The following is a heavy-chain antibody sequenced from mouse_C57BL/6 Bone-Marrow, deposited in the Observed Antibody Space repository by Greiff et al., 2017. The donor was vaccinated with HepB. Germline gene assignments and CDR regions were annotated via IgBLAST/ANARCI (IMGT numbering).Heavy chain of an antibody. CDR1: GFTFSSYA. J-gene: IGHJ1*03. D-gene: IGHD1-1*01. CDR2: ISSGGDYI. V-gene: IGHV5-9-1*02. CDR3: TREHYGSWYFDV. Sequence: EVMLVESGEGLVKPGGSLKLSCAASGFTFSSYAMSWVRQTPEKRLEWVAYISSGGDYIYYADTVKGRFTISRDNARNTLYLQMSSLKSEDTAMYYCTREHYGSWYFDVWGTGTTVTVSS.